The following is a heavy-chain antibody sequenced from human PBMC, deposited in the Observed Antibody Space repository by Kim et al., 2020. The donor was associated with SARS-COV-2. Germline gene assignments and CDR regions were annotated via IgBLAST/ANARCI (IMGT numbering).Heavy chain of an antibody. V-gene: IGHV4-59*01. CDR2: IFYSGST. D-gene: IGHD6-13*01. CDR1: GGSLSSNY. CDR3: ARGNSSNPYWYFDL. J-gene: IGHJ2*01. Sequence: SETLSLTCTVSGGSLSSNYWSWIRQPTGKGLEWIGYIFYSGSTIYNPSLKSRVTISLDTSKNQFSLKLTSVTAADTAVYYCARGNSSNPYWYFDLWGRGTLVTVSS.